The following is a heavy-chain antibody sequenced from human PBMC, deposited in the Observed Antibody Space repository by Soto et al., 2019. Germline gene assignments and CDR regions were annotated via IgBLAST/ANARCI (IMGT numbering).Heavy chain of an antibody. V-gene: IGHV4-31*03. J-gene: IGHJ5*02. Sequence: QVQLQESGPGLVKPSQTLSLTCTVSGVSISTGGYSCNWLRQHPGKGLEWIGYFYYSWRTYYNPPIKSRVTISVNTSKNQFSLKRSSVTAADTAVYYCARSVFPWGQGTLVTVSS. CDR1: GVSISTGGYS. CDR3: ARSVFP. CDR2: FYYSWRT.